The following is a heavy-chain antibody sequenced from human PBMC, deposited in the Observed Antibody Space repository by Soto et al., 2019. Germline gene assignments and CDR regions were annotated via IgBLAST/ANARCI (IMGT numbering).Heavy chain of an antibody. CDR3: AKRTSVPGGHLDDS. D-gene: IGHD4-17*01. CDR1: GFTFGNYA. CDR2: ISENGGST. Sequence: PGGSLRLSCGASGFTFGNYAMSWVRQAPGKGLEWVSAISENGGSTYYADSVKGRFTISRDNSKSALSLQMNSLRAEDTAVYYCAKRTSVPGGHLDDSWGHGTPAPVYS. J-gene: IGHJ5*01. V-gene: IGHV3-23*01.